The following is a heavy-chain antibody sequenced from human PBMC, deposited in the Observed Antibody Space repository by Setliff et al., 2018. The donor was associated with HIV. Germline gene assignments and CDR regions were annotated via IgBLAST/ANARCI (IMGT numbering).Heavy chain of an antibody. CDR1: GGSITSTYW. J-gene: IGHJ6*03. Sequence: LSLTCAVSGGSITSTYWWTWIRQPPGRGLEWIGEIYHSGSTNYNSSHKSRVTISVDTSKNQFSLKLSSVTAADTAVYYRARGQLLNYYYYYYMDVWGKGTTVTVSS. V-gene: IGHV4-4*02. D-gene: IGHD2-2*01. CDR3: ARGQLLNYYYYYYMDV. CDR2: IYHSGST.